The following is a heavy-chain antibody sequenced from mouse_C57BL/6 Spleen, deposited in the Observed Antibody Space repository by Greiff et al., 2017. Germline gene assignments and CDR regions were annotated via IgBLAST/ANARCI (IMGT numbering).Heavy chain of an antibody. Sequence: VQLQQSGAELVRPGASVTLSCKASGYTFTDYEMHWVKQTPVHGLEWIGAIDPETGGTAYNQKFKGKAILTADKSSSTAYMELRSLTSVDSSVCYCARTPCGISSYYYGDWGQGATLTVSS. V-gene: IGHV1-15*01. J-gene: IGHJ2*01. D-gene: IGHD1-1*01. CDR2: IDPETGGT. CDR1: GYTFTDYE. CDR3: ARTPCGISSYYYGD.